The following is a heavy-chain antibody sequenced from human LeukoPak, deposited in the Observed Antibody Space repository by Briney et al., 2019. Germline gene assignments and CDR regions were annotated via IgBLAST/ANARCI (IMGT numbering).Heavy chain of an antibody. CDR3: ARDRKGYCSSTSCRKPCDY. Sequence: GASVKVSCKASGYTFTSYSTSWVRQAPGQGLEWMGWISAYNGNTNYAQKLQGRVTMTTDTSTSTAYMELRSLRSDDTAVYYCARDRKGYCSSTSCRKPCDYWGQGTLVTVSS. D-gene: IGHD2-2*01. V-gene: IGHV1-18*01. CDR2: ISAYNGNT. J-gene: IGHJ4*02. CDR1: GYTFTSYS.